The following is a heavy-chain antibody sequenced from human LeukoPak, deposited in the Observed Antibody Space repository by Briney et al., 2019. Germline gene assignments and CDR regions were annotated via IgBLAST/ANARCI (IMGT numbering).Heavy chain of an antibody. CDR1: GASISSSY. J-gene: IGHJ5*02. Sequence: SGTLSLTCTVSGASISSSYWNWIRQPAGKGLEWIGRSFTSGTTEYSPSLKSRVTMSVDTSKNQFSLKLTSVTAADTAVYYCARDFGFASAWGQGALVTVSS. V-gene: IGHV4-4*07. CDR2: SFTSGTT. D-gene: IGHD3-16*01. CDR3: ARDFGFASA.